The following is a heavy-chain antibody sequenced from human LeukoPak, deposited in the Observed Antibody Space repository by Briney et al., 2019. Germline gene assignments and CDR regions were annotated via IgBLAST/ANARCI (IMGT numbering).Heavy chain of an antibody. D-gene: IGHD4-17*01. CDR2: IRYDGSDK. J-gene: IGHJ4*02. CDR1: GFTFSIYW. V-gene: IGHV3-30*02. Sequence: GGSLRLSCIASGFTFSIYWMSWVRQAPGKGLEWVSFIRYDGSDKYYADSVKGRFTISRDNSKNTLYLQMNSLRGEDTAIYHCAKDVGTVTRGVGYCGQGTLVTVLS. CDR3: AKDVGTVTRGVGY.